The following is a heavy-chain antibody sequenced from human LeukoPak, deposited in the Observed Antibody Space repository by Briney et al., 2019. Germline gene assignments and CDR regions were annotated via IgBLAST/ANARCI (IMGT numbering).Heavy chain of an antibody. CDR2: INHSGST. D-gene: IGHD1-20*01. CDR1: GGSFSGYY. J-gene: IGHJ4*02. Sequence: SETLSLTCAVYGGSFSGYYWSWIRQPPGKGLEWIGEINHSGSTNYNPSLKSRVTISVDTSKNQFSLKLSSVTAADTAVYYCARRRSITGTGEIGYWGQGTLVTVSS. CDR3: ARRRSITGTGEIGY. V-gene: IGHV4-34*01.